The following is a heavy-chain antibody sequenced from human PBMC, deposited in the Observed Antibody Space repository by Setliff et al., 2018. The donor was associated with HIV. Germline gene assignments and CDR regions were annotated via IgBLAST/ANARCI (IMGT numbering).Heavy chain of an antibody. CDR1: GFTFTNAW. V-gene: IGHV3-15*01. CDR3: ARGRLLWSGSYYYYYRDV. CDR2: IKSKTDGGTT. Sequence: GGSLRLSCAASGFTFTNAWMSWVRQAPGKGLEWVGRIKSKTDGGTTDFAAPVKGRFTISRDDSKNTLYLQMNSLKTEDTAIYYCARGRLLWSGSYYYYYRDVWGKGTTVTVSS. J-gene: IGHJ6*03. D-gene: IGHD3-10*01.